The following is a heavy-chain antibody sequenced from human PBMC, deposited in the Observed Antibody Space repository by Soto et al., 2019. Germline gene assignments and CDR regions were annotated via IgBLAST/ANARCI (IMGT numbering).Heavy chain of an antibody. D-gene: IGHD6-19*01. CDR3: VSAVAGLFDY. Sequence: QVQLVQSGAEVKKPGSSVKVSCKASGGTFSSYAISWVRQAPGQGLEWMGGIIPIFGTANYAQKCQGRVTITADESTSTADMELSSLRSDDTAVYYCVSAVAGLFDYWGQGTLVTASS. J-gene: IGHJ4*02. V-gene: IGHV1-69*01. CDR1: GGTFSSYA. CDR2: IIPIFGTA.